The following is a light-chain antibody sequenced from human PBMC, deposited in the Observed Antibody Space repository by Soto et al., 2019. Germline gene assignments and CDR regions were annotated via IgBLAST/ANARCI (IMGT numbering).Light chain of an antibody. V-gene: IGKV3-11*01. Sequence: EIVLTQSPPTLSLSPGERATLSCRASQSVRTFLFCYQQRPGQAPRLLLYDTAYRAAGSPARFSGSGFGTDFTLTISSLEPEDAAVYYCQQRSNWHPITFGQGTWVEI. CDR3: QQRSNWHPIT. J-gene: IGKJ5*01. CDR1: QSVRTF. CDR2: DTA.